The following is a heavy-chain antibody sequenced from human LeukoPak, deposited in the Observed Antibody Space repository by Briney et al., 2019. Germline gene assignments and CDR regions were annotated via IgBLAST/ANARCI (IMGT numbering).Heavy chain of an antibody. CDR2: ISGSGDST. Sequence: GGSLRLSCAASGFTFVSYAMNWVRQAPGKGLEWVSAISGSGDSTYYADSVKGRFTISRDNSKNTLYLQMNSLRAEDTAVYYCAKPTLRVDYYYFGLDVWGQGTTVTVSS. CDR3: AKPTLRVDYYYFGLDV. J-gene: IGHJ6*02. CDR1: GFTFVSYA. V-gene: IGHV3-23*01. D-gene: IGHD4-17*01.